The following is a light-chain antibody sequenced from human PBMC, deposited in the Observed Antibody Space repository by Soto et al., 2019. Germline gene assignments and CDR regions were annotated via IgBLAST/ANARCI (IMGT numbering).Light chain of an antibody. J-gene: IGKJ2*01. Sequence: DIQMTQSPSTLSASVGDRVTITCRASQSISSWLAWYQQKPGKAPKLLIYDASSLESGVPSRFSGSGSVTEFTLAISSLQPDEFATYYCQQYNSYPVTFGQGTELDI. CDR1: QSISSW. CDR2: DAS. V-gene: IGKV1-5*01. CDR3: QQYNSYPVT.